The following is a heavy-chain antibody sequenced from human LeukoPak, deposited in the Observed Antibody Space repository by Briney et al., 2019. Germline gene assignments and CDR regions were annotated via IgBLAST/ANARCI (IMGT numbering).Heavy chain of an antibody. Sequence: ASVKVSCKASGYTFTSYGISWVRQAPGQGLEWMGWISAYNGNTNYAQKLQGRVTMTTDTSTSAAYMELRSLRSDDTAVYYCARDHNWNDGYAFDIWGQGTMVTVSS. CDR3: ARDHNWNDGYAFDI. CDR1: GYTFTSYG. J-gene: IGHJ3*02. D-gene: IGHD1-1*01. V-gene: IGHV1-18*01. CDR2: ISAYNGNT.